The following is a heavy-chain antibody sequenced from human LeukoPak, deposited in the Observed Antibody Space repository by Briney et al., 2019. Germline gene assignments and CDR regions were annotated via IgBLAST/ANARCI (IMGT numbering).Heavy chain of an antibody. V-gene: IGHV4-4*07. CDR1: GDSTSSYY. CDR2: IYTSGTT. D-gene: IGHD3-10*01. Sequence: PSETLSLTCTVSGDSTSSYYWSWIRQPAGKGLEWIGRIYTSGTTNYNPSLKSRVTMSVDTSKKQFSLKLNSVTAADTAVYYCARDVGYYGSGSYYRYWGQGTLVTVSS. J-gene: IGHJ4*02. CDR3: ARDVGYYGSGSYYRY.